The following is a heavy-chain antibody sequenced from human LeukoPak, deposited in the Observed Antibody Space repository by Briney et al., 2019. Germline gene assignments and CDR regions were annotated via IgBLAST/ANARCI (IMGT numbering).Heavy chain of an antibody. J-gene: IGHJ4*02. CDR1: GFSFSSHG. CDR3: AKAASGNWNDVSDY. Sequence: PGGSLRLSCAASGFSFSSHGMHWVRQAPGKGLEWVASIWSDGSNKYCADSVKGRFTISRDNSKNTLYLQMNSLRAEDTAVYYCAKAASGNWNDVSDYWGQGTLVTVSS. V-gene: IGHV3-30*02. D-gene: IGHD1-20*01. CDR2: IWSDGSNK.